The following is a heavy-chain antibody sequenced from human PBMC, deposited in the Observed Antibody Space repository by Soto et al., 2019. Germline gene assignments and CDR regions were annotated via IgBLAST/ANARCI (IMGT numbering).Heavy chain of an antibody. CDR2: IYYSGST. CDR1: GGSISSYY. V-gene: IGHV4-59*01. D-gene: IGHD6-19*01. Sequence: PETLSLTCTVSGGSISSYYWSWIRQPPGKGLEWIGYIYYSGSTNYKPSRKGRVTRSVDTSKNQFSLKLSSVTAADTAVYYCARNSGAGTDYWGQGTMVTVSS. CDR3: ARNSGAGTDY. J-gene: IGHJ4*02.